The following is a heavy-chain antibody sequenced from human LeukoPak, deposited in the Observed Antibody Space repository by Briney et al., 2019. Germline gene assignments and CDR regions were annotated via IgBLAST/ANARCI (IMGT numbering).Heavy chain of an antibody. Sequence: SETLSLTCAVYGGSFSGYYWSWIRQPPGKGLEWIGEINHSGSTNYNPSLKSRVTISVDKSKNQFSLKLSSVTAADTAVYYCARVRGYSYGSFDYWGQGTLVTVSS. D-gene: IGHD5-18*01. CDR3: ARVRGYSYGSFDY. V-gene: IGHV4-34*01. CDR2: INHSGST. CDR1: GGSFSGYY. J-gene: IGHJ4*02.